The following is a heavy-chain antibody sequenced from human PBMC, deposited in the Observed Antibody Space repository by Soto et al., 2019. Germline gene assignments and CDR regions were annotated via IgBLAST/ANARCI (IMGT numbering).Heavy chain of an antibody. CDR3: ARGVHDDSSGYYYFY. V-gene: IGHV1-69*01. CDR2: IIPLFGTA. Sequence: QVQLVQSGAEVKKPGSSVKVSCKASGGTFSSYAIDWVRQAPGQGLEWMGGIIPLFGTAKHAQKFQGRITITAHESTRTAYMELRSLRSEDTAVYYCARGVHDDSSGYYYFYWGQGTLVPVSS. J-gene: IGHJ4*02. D-gene: IGHD3-22*01. CDR1: GGTFSSYA.